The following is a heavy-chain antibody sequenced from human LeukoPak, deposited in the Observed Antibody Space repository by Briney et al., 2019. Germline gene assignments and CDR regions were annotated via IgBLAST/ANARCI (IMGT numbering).Heavy chain of an antibody. J-gene: IGHJ4*02. D-gene: IGHD3-9*01. CDR2: IWYDGSNK. CDR3: ARSHLTGYYNGFDY. CDR1: GFTFSSYG. Sequence: GRSLRLSCAASGFTFSSYGMHWVRQAPGKGLEWVAVIWYDGSNKYYADSVKGRFTISRDNSKNTLYLQMNSLRAEDTAVYYCARSHLTGYYNGFDYWGQGTLVTVSS. V-gene: IGHV3-33*01.